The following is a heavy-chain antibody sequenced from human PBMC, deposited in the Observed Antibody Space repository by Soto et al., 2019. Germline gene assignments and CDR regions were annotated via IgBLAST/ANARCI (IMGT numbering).Heavy chain of an antibody. CDR2: IYYSGST. Sequence: QLQLQESGPGLVKPSETLSLTCTVSGGSISSSSYYWGWIRQPPGKGLEWIGSIYYSGSTYYNPSLKSRVTISVDTSKNQFSLKLSSVTAADTAVYYCARHRSDNLWFGELLPYYFDYWGQGTLVTVSS. CDR1: GGSISSSSYY. D-gene: IGHD3-10*01. CDR3: ARHRSDNLWFGELLPYYFDY. V-gene: IGHV4-39*01. J-gene: IGHJ4*02.